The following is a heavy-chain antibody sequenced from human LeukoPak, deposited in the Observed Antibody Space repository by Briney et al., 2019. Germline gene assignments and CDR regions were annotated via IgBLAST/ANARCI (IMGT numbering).Heavy chain of an antibody. CDR3: ARVYISYGEYNWFDP. D-gene: IGHD4-17*01. CDR1: GGTFSSYA. Sequence: ASVKVSCKASGGTFSSYAISWVRQAPGQGLEWMGGIIPIFGTANYAQKFQGRVTITTDESTSTAYMELSSLRSEDTTVYYCARVYISYGEYNWFDPWGQGTLVTVSS. V-gene: IGHV1-69*05. CDR2: IIPIFGTA. J-gene: IGHJ5*02.